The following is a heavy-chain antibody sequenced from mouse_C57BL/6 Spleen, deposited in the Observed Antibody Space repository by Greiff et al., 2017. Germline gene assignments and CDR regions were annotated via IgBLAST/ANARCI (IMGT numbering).Heavy chain of an antibody. J-gene: IGHJ2*01. V-gene: IGHV1-53*01. CDR1: GYTFTSYW. D-gene: IGHD1-1*01. CDR3: ASTGDGDYLDY. Sequence: QVQLQQPGTELVKPGASVKLSCKASGYTFTSYWMHWVKQRPGQGLEWIGNINPNNGGPSYNQKFKGKATLTVDKSSSTAYMELRSLTSEDSAVYNWASTGDGDYLDYWGQGTTLTVSS. CDR2: INPNNGGP.